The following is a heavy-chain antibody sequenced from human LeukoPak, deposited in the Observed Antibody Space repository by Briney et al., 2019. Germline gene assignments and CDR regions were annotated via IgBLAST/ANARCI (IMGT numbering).Heavy chain of an antibody. Sequence: SETLSLTCTVSGGSISSYYWSWIRQPPGKGLGWIGYIYYSGSTNYNPSLKSRVTISVDTSKNQFSLKLSSVTAADTAVYYCAREAYCGGDCYSSHWGQGTLVTVSS. CDR2: IYYSGST. V-gene: IGHV4-59*01. CDR3: AREAYCGGDCYSSH. CDR1: GGSISSYY. J-gene: IGHJ4*02. D-gene: IGHD2-21*01.